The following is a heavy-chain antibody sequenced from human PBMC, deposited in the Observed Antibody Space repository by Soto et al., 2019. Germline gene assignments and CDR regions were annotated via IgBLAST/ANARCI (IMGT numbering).Heavy chain of an antibody. CDR3: ARDFEHYDSSGS. CDR2: ISGSSDYI. J-gene: IGHJ5*02. D-gene: IGHD3-22*01. V-gene: IGHV3-21*01. Sequence: GGSLRLSCAASGFTFSGFTMHWVRQAPGKGLEWVSSISGSSDYIYHADSVKGRFTISRDNAKNSLYLQMNSLRAEDTAVYYCARDFEHYDSSGSWGQGTLVTVSS. CDR1: GFTFSGFT.